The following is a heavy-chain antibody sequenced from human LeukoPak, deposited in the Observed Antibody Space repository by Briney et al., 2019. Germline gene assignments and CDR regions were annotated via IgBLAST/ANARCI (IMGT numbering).Heavy chain of an antibody. Sequence: GGSLRLSCAVSGFIFSDYWMNWVRQAPGKGLEWVASINQNGGEKSYVDSVKGRFTISRDNTKNSVYLQMSSLGAEDTAVYYCARDGTAPGLYFDSWGQGTLVTVSS. CDR1: GFIFSDYW. CDR3: ARDGTAPGLYFDS. CDR2: INQNGGEK. J-gene: IGHJ4*01. D-gene: IGHD6-13*01. V-gene: IGHV3-7*01.